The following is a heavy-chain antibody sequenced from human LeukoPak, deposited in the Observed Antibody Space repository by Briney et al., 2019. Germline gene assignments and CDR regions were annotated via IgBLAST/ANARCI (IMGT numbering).Heavy chain of an antibody. CDR1: GGSISSYY. CDR2: IYYSGST. V-gene: IGHV4-59*12. Sequence: SETLSLTCTVSGGSISSYYWSWIRQPPGKGLEWIGYIYYSGSTNYNPSLKSRVTISVDTSKNQFSLKLSSVTAADTAVYYCARGPGYDILTGYNGLYWFDPWGQGTLVTVSS. D-gene: IGHD3-9*01. CDR3: ARGPGYDILTGYNGLYWFDP. J-gene: IGHJ5*02.